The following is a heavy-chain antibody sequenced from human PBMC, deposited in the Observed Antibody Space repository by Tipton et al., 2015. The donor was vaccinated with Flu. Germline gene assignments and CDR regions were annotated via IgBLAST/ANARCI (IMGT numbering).Heavy chain of an antibody. CDR1: GGSFNRFF. CDR3: ARGQRYYDFRTAHGITLFDY. V-gene: IGHV4-34*01. Sequence: TLSLTCAVHGGSFNRFFWSWIRQPPGKGLEWIAEINHDGNTNFSPSLKSRVTVSVDMSKNEFYLNLNSVTAADTAVYYCARGQRYYDFRTAHGITLFDYWGQGNLVTVSS. D-gene: IGHD3/OR15-3a*01. CDR2: INHDGNT. J-gene: IGHJ4*02.